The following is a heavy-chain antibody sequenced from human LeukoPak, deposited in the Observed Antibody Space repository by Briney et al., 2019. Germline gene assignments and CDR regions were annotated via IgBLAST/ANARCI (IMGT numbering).Heavy chain of an antibody. J-gene: IGHJ6*02. CDR1: GFTFDDYA. V-gene: IGHV3-9*01. CDR2: ISWNSGSI. Sequence: GGSLRLSCAASGFTFDDYAMHWLRQAPGKGLEWVSGISWNSGSIGYADSVKGRFTISRDDAKNSLYLQMNSLRAEDTALYYCAKLGGSFGEDVWGQGTTVTVSS. CDR3: AKLGGSFGEDV. D-gene: IGHD3-10*01.